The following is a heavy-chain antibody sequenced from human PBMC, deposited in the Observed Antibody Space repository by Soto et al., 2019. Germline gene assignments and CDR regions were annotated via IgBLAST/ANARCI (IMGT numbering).Heavy chain of an antibody. CDR3: ARGRYGDY. V-gene: IGHV1-18*01. Sequence: QVHLVQSGAEVKKPGASVKVSCKGSGYTFTSYGITWVRQAPGQGLEWMGWISAHNGNTDYAQKPKGRVTVTRDTSTSTAYMELRSLRSDDTAVYYCARGRYGDYWGQGALVIVSS. J-gene: IGHJ4*02. CDR2: ISAHNGNT. D-gene: IGHD1-1*01. CDR1: GYTFTSYG.